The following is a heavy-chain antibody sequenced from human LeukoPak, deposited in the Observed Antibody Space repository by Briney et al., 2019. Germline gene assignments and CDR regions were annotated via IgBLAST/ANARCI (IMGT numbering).Heavy chain of an antibody. V-gene: IGHV3-48*01. J-gene: IGHJ3*02. CDR3: ARPTGSYGFDI. CDR2: ISGRSESK. D-gene: IGHD4-17*01. CDR1: GFSFSTYS. Sequence: GGSLRLSCAASGFSFSTYSMNWVRQAPGKGLEWVSYISGRSESKSYADSVKGRFTISRDNAKNSLYLQMNSLRVEDTALYYCARPTGSYGFDIWGQGAMVTVS.